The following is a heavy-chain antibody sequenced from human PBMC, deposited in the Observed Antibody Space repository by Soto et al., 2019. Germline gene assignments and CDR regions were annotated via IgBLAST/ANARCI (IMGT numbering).Heavy chain of an antibody. CDR3: ARTYCGGDCYSYYFDY. CDR1: GGSISSYY. J-gene: IGHJ4*02. CDR2: IYYSGST. D-gene: IGHD2-21*01. Sequence: QVQLQESGPGLVKPSETLSLTCTVSGGSISSYYWSWIRQPPGKGLESIGYIYYSGSTNYNPSLKSRVTISVDTSKNQFSLKLSSVTAADTAVYYCARTYCGGDCYSYYFDYWGQGTLVTVSS. V-gene: IGHV4-59*08.